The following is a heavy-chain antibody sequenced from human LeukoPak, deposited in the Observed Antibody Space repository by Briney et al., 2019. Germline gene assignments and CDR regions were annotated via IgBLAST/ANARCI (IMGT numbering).Heavy chain of an antibody. CDR1: GSSFSTHA. CDR2: ISYDGSGK. CDR3: AGAIGYFDY. J-gene: IGHJ4*02. Sequence: PGGSLRLSCAASGSSFSTHAMHWVRQAPGKGLEWVGVISYDGSGKYYVDSVKGRFTISRDNSKNTLYLQMNSLRAEDTAVYYCAGAIGYFDYWGQGTLVTVSS. V-gene: IGHV3-30*03. D-gene: IGHD2-21*01.